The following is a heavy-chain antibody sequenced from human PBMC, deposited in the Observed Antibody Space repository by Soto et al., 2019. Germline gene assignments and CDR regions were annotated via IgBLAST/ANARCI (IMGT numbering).Heavy chain of an antibody. CDR3: ARENRGDDNSELDGTNSAS. J-gene: IGHJ5*02. CDR2: IIPILNKS. D-gene: IGHD3-10*01. Sequence: QVQLVQSGAEVRKVGSSVTVSCKASGGSFTTITWVRQAPGQGLEWMGRIIPILNKSTYAQKFQGRVTITADRSTSKAYMEMGSLRSEATAVYYCARENRGDDNSELDGTNSASWGQGTLVTVSS. CDR1: GGSFTT. V-gene: IGHV1-69*04.